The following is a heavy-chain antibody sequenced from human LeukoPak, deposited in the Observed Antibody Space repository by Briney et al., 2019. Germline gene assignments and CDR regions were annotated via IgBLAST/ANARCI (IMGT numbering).Heavy chain of an antibody. V-gene: IGHV1-24*01. CDR2: FDPEDGET. J-gene: IGHJ4*02. CDR1: GYTLTELS. D-gene: IGHD1-20*01. CDR3: ATALGITGTTFDY. Sequence: ASVKVSCKVSGYTLTELSMHWVRQAPGKGPEWMGGFDPEDGETIYAQKFQGRVTMTEDTSTYTAYMELSSLRSEDTAVYYCATALGITGTTFDYWGQGTLVTVSS.